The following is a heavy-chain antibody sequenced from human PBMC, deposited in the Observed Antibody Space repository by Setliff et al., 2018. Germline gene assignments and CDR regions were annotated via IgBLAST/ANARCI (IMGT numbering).Heavy chain of an antibody. CDR1: GSTFTSYA. D-gene: IGHD4-17*01. CDR2: INAGNGNT. J-gene: IGHJ6*03. Sequence: ASVKVSCKASGSTFTSYAMHWVRNAPGQRLEWMGWINAGNGNTKYSQKFKGRVTITSDTSASTAYMELSSLRSEDTAVYYCARGATVVIYYYMDVWGKGTTVTVSS. V-gene: IGHV1-3*01. CDR3: ARGATVVIYYYMDV.